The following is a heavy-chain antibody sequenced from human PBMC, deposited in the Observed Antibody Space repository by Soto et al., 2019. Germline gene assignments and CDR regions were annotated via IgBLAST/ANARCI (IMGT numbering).Heavy chain of an antibody. CDR2: ISYEGRNQ. V-gene: IGHV3-30*18. D-gene: IGHD1-20*01. J-gene: IGHJ4*02. Sequence: QVQLVESGGDVVQPGRSLRLSCAASGFTFSSYGMHWVRQAPGKGLEWLAVISYEGRNQYYADSAKGRFTISRDNSMNTLYLQMNSLRAEDTAVYYCAKEGQMKVSTTLDHWGLGTLVTVSS. CDR3: AKEGQMKVSTTLDH. CDR1: GFTFSSYG.